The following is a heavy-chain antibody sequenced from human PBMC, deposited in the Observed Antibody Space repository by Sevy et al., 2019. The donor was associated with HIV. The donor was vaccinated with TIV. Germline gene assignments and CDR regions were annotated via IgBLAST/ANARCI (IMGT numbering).Heavy chain of an antibody. Sequence: GGSLRLSCAASGFTLSDSGVHWVRQAPGKGLEWVAFIQVDGREKFYTDSVKGRFTISRDSSKNTVYLQMNSLRGEDTAVYYCAKRPTADWGQGTLVTVSS. CDR3: AKRPTAD. J-gene: IGHJ4*02. V-gene: IGHV3-30*02. CDR2: IQVDGREK. CDR1: GFTLSDSG.